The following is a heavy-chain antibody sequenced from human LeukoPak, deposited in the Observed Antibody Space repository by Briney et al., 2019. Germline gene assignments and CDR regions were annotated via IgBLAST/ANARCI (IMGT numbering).Heavy chain of an antibody. J-gene: IGHJ5*02. D-gene: IGHD6-13*01. V-gene: IGHV5-51*03. Sequence: PGESLKISCKGSGYSFTSYWIGWVRQMPGKGLEWMGIIYPGDSDTRYSPSFQGQVTISADKSISTAYLQWSSLKASDTAMYHCARRGIAAAGTNWFDPWGQGTLVTVSS. CDR2: IYPGDSDT. CDR3: ARRGIAAAGTNWFDP. CDR1: GYSFTSYW.